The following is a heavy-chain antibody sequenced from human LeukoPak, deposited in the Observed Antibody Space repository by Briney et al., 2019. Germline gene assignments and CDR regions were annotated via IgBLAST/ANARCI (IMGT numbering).Heavy chain of an antibody. CDR3: ARSSVQFTFDF. J-gene: IGHJ4*02. CDR2: IYYRGNT. D-gene: IGHD4-11*01. V-gene: IGHV4-39*01. Sequence: PSETLSLTCTVSGGSTSSSTYYWGWIRQPPGKGLEWIGSIYYRGNTYYNPSLKSRVTISVDMSKNQFSLKLSSVTAADTAVYYCARSSVQFTFDFWGQGTLVTVSS. CDR1: GGSTSSSTYY.